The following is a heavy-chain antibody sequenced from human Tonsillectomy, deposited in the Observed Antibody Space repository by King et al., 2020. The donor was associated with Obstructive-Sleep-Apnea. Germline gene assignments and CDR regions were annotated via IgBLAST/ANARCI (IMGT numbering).Heavy chain of an antibody. Sequence: VQLQESGPGLVKPSETLSLTCTVSGGSISSYYWSWIRQPPGKGLEWIGYIYYSGSTHYNPSLMSRVTISVDTSKNQFSLKLSSVTAADTAVYYCARGYYYDSSGYWGQFDYWGQGTLVTVSS. CDR1: GGSISSYY. D-gene: IGHD3-22*01. J-gene: IGHJ4*02. CDR2: IYYSGST. CDR3: ARGYYYDSSGYWGQFDY. V-gene: IGHV4-59*08.